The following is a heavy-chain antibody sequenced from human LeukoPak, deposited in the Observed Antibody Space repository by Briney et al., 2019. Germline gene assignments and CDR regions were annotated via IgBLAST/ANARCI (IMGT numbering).Heavy chain of an antibody. Sequence: APVKVSCKASGYTFTGYYMHWLRQAPGQGLEWMGWINPNSGGTNYAQKFQGRVTMTRDTSISTAYMELSRLRSDDTAVYYCARTVEAREDTAMVTYPYYFDYWGQGTLVTVSS. CDR1: GYTFTGYY. CDR3: ARTVEAREDTAMVTYPYYFDY. J-gene: IGHJ4*02. CDR2: INPNSGGT. D-gene: IGHD5-18*01. V-gene: IGHV1-2*02.